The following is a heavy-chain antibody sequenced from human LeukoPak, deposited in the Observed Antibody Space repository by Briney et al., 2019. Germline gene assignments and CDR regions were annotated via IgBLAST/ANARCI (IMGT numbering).Heavy chain of an antibody. CDR1: GFIFSGSA. Sequence: GGSLRLSCAASGFIFSGSAMHGVRQASGKGLEWGGRIRNKANNYATAYAASVKGRFTISRDDSKTTAYLQMNSLKTEDTAVYSCTRLSGNADPGYWGQGTLVTVSS. V-gene: IGHV3-73*01. J-gene: IGHJ4*02. D-gene: IGHD1-26*01. CDR2: IRNKANNYAT. CDR3: TRLSGNADPGY.